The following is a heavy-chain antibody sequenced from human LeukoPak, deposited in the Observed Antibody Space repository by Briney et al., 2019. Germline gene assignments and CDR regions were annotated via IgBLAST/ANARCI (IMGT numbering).Heavy chain of an antibody. J-gene: IGHJ5*02. D-gene: IGHD3-9*01. V-gene: IGHV3-7*02. CDR1: GFTFSSNW. Sequence: GGSLRLSCAASGFTFSSNWMSWVRQAPGRGLQWLANIKQDGSEKYYADSVKGRFTISRDNSKNTLYLQMNSLRAEDTAVYYCARPLRYFDWAYDPWGQGTLVTVSS. CDR2: IKQDGSEK. CDR3: ARPLRYFDWAYDP.